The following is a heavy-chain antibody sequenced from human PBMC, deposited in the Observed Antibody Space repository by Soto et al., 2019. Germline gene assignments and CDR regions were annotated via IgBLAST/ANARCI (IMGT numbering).Heavy chain of an antibody. J-gene: IGHJ4*02. V-gene: IGHV4-4*02. D-gene: IGHD5-18*01. CDR3: ARGYGRNFDY. Sequence: SETLSLTCVVSGGSISSTNWWTWVRQPPGKRLEWIGEIYHSGSTNYNPSLRSRATISVDTSKNQFSLKLSSVTAADTAVYYCARGYGRNFDYWGQGTLVTVSS. CDR2: IYHSGST. CDR1: GGSISSTNW.